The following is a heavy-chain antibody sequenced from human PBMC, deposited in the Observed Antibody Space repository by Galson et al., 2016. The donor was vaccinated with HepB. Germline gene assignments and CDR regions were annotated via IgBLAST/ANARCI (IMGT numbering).Heavy chain of an antibody. CDR1: AGSVSSASYY. Sequence: SETLSLTCTVSAGSVSSASYYWSWIRQPPGTGLGWIGYIYYNGSTTYNPSLKSRLTTPVATSKNQFSLKMTSVTAADTAVYYCARLGVNRGEFDYWGQGTLVTVSS. V-gene: IGHV4-61*01. CDR3: ARLGVNRGEFDY. CDR2: IYYNGST. J-gene: IGHJ4*02. D-gene: IGHD3-10*01.